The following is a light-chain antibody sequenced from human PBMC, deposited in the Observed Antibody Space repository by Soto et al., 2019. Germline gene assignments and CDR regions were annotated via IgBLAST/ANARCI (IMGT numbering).Light chain of an antibody. J-gene: IGKJ1*01. Sequence: DIQMTQSPSSLSASVGDRVTITCRASQRISSYLNWYQQKPVKAPKLLIYAASSLQSGVPSRFSSSGSGTDFTLTISSLQPEDFATYYCQQSYSAPRTFGQGTKVEIK. CDR1: QRISSY. CDR2: AAS. CDR3: QQSYSAPRT. V-gene: IGKV1-39*01.